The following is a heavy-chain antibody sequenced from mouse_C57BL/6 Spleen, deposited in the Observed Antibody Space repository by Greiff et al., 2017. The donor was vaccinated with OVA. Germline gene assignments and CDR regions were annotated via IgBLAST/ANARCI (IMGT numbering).Heavy chain of an antibody. Sequence: QVQLQQSGPELVKPGASVKISCKASGYTFTDYYINWAKQRPGQGLEWIGWIFPGSGSTYYNEKFKGKATLTVDKSSSTAYMLLSSLTSEDSAVYFCARYYSNEGEYYFDYWGQGTTLTVSS. D-gene: IGHD2-5*01. V-gene: IGHV1-75*01. J-gene: IGHJ2*01. CDR1: GYTFTDYY. CDR3: ARYYSNEGEYYFDY. CDR2: IFPGSGST.